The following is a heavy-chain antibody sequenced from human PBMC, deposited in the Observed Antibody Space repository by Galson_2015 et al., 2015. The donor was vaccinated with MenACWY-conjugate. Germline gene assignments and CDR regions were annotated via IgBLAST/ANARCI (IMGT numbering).Heavy chain of an antibody. CDR1: GYTFNTYY. CDR3: ARGRGSYYYGMDV. CDR2: INPYGGST. D-gene: IGHD1-26*01. Sequence: SVKVSCKASGYTFNTYYMHWVRQAPGQGLEWVGIINPYGGSTTYAQKFQVRVTMTRDTSTSTVYMELSSLRSEDTAVYYCARGRGSYYYGMDVWGQCTTVTVS. V-gene: IGHV1-46*02. J-gene: IGHJ6*02.